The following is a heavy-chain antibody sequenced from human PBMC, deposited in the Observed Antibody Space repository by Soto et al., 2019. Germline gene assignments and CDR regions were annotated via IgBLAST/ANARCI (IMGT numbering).Heavy chain of an antibody. Sequence: PSETLPLTCFFTGRSVTSDHSSWLRLIPGQGLAWISYTSYTGNTNYDPSLQRRGTISLDTSKNQLSLKLTSMTAADTAVYYCARDMHAGFTHYFGDWGQGTTVTVSS. CDR2: TSYTGNT. CDR1: GRSVTSDH. D-gene: IGHD1-26*01. J-gene: IGHJ6*02. CDR3: ARDMHAGFTHYFGD. V-gene: IGHV4-59*02.